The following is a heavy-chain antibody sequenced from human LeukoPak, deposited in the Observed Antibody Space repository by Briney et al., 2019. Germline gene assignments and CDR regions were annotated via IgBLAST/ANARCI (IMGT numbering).Heavy chain of an antibody. CDR2: INPNSGGT. CDR1: GYTFTGYY. CDR3: ARDSPYYDILTGYSG. V-gene: IGHV1-2*02. D-gene: IGHD3-9*01. Sequence: ASVKVSCKASGYTFTGYYMHWVRQAPGQGLEWMGWINPNSGGTNYAQKFQGRVTMTRDTSISTAYMELSRLRSDDTAVYYCARDSPYYDILTGYSGWGQGTLVTVSS. J-gene: IGHJ4*02.